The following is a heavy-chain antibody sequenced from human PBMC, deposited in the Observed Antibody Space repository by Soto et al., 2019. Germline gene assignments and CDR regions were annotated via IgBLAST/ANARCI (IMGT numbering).Heavy chain of an antibody. CDR3: AKDRIVVVTASYYYYGMDV. V-gene: IGHV1-69*04. CDR1: GGTFSSYT. CDR2: IIPILGIA. J-gene: IGHJ6*02. Sequence: SVKVSCKASGGTFSSYTISWVRQAPGQGLEWMGRIIPILGIANYAQKIQGRVTITADKSTSTAYMELSSLRSEDTAVYYCAKDRIVVVTASYYYYGMDVWGQGTTVTVSS. D-gene: IGHD2-21*02.